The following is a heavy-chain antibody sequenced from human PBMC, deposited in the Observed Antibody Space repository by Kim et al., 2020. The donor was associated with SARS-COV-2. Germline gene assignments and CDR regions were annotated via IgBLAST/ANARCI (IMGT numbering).Heavy chain of an antibody. CDR3: ARDLGSDNWGGYYYYGMDV. Sequence: GGSLRLSCAASAFTFSSYSMNWVRQAPGKGLEWVSSISSSSSYIYYADSVKGRFTISRDNAKNSLYLQMNSLRAEDTAVYYCARDLGSDNWGGYYYYGMDVWGQGTTVTVSS. J-gene: IGHJ6*02. CDR2: ISSSSSYI. D-gene: IGHD7-27*01. CDR1: AFTFSSYS. V-gene: IGHV3-21*01.